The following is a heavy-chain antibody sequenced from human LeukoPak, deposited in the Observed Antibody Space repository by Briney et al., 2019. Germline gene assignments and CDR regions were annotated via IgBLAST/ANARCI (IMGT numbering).Heavy chain of an antibody. Sequence: GGSLRLSCAASGFTFRSYAMHWVRQAPGKGLEWVAVIWYDGSNKYYADSVKGRFTISTDISKNTLYLQMNSLRAEDTAVYYCAKDKSSGYYYYFDYWGQGTLVTVSS. CDR2: IWYDGSNK. CDR1: GFTFRSYA. D-gene: IGHD3-22*01. V-gene: IGHV3-33*06. J-gene: IGHJ4*02. CDR3: AKDKSSGYYYYFDY.